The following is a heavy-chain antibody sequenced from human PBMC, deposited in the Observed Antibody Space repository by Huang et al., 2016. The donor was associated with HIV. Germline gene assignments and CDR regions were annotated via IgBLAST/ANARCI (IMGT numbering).Heavy chain of an antibody. CDR2: INHSGST. CDR3: AREWLTGYSSGWLLFDY. J-gene: IGHJ4*02. CDR1: GGSFSAYY. Sequence: QVQLQQWGAGLLKPSETLSLTCAVYGGSFSAYYWSWIRQPPGKGLEWSGEINHSGSTNYNPALKSRGTISVDTSKNQFSLKLNSVTAADTAVYYCAREWLTGYSSGWLLFDYWGQGTLVTVSS. D-gene: IGHD6-19*01. V-gene: IGHV4-34*01.